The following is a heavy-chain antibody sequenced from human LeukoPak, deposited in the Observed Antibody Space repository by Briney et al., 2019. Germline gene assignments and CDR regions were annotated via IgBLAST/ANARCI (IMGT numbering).Heavy chain of an antibody. J-gene: IGHJ4*02. Sequence: SETLSLTCTVSGGSISSYYWSWIRQPPGKGLEWIGYIYHTGSTSYNPSLKGRVTISVDTSKNQFSLKLSSGTAADTAVYYCARGLNRNDYGDYGYWGQGTLVTVSS. V-gene: IGHV4-59*01. CDR2: IYHTGST. CDR1: GGSISSYY. CDR3: ARGLNRNDYGDYGY. D-gene: IGHD4-17*01.